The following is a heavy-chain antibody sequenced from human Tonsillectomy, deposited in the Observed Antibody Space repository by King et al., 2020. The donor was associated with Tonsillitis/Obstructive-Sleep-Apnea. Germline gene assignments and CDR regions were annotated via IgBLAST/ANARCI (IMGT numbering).Heavy chain of an antibody. D-gene: IGHD3-22*01. CDR3: ARENSSSGFHYYGMDV. V-gene: IGHV3-48*03. CDR1: GFTFSSYE. CDR2: MTSRGRKI. Sequence: VQLVESGGALVQPGMSLKLSCPASGFTFSSYERNWVGQAPGRGLRGFSSMTSRGRKISYADSVKGRFTSPRDSAKNTLSLQMNSLRAEDTAVYYCARENSSSGFHYYGMDVWGQGTTVTVSS. J-gene: IGHJ6*02.